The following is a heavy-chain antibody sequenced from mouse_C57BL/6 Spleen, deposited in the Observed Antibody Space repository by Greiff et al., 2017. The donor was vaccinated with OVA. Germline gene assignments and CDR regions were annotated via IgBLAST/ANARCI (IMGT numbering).Heavy chain of an antibody. CDR3: ARGGDYFDY. CDR1: GYSFTGYY. J-gene: IGHJ2*01. Sequence: EVMLVESGPELVKPGASVKISCKASGYSFTGYYMNWVKQSPEKSLEWIGEINPSTGGTTYNQKFKAKATLTVDKSSSTAYMQLKSLTSEDSAVYYCARGGDYFDYWGQGTTLTVSS. CDR2: INPSTGGT. V-gene: IGHV1-42*01.